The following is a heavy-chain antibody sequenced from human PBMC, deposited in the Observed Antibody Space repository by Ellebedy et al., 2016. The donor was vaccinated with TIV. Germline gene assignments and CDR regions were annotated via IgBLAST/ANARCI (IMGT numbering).Heavy chain of an antibody. V-gene: IGHV3-33*01. CDR3: ATADEMTTIWGWNFGI. Sequence: PGGSLRLSCAASGFTFSRYAMPWVRQAPGKGLDWLAVIWYDETIKYYTDSVKGRFTISRATSKNTLYLYLDSLAVEDTAVYYCATADEMTTIWGWNFGIWGRGTLVTVSS. D-gene: IGHD5-24*01. CDR1: GFTFSRYA. CDR2: IWYDETIK. J-gene: IGHJ2*01.